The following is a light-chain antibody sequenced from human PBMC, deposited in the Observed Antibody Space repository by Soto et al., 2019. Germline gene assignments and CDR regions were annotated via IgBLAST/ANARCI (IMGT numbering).Light chain of an antibody. CDR1: QSIVTY. CDR2: GAS. Sequence: DIQMTQSPSSLSASVGDRVTITCRASQSIVTYLNWYQQKPGKAPKLLIYGASSLQSGVPSRFSGSGSGTDFTLTISSLQPADFATYYCLQTYGIPSTFGQGTRLEIK. J-gene: IGKJ5*01. CDR3: LQTYGIPST. V-gene: IGKV1-39*01.